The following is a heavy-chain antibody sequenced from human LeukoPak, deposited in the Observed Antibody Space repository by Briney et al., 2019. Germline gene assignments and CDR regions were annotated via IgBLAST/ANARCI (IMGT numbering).Heavy chain of an antibody. J-gene: IGHJ6*02. V-gene: IGHV6-1*01. D-gene: IGHD5/OR15-5a*01. CDR2: TYYRSKWFN. CDR3: ARGVKNYYYAMDV. Sequence: SQTLSLTCAISGDSVSSNNAAWNWIRQSPSRGLEWLAGTYYRSKWFNDYAVSVKSRITINPGTSKNQFSLQLNSVTPEDTAVYYCARGVKNYYYAMDVWGQGTTVTVSS. CDR1: GDSVSSNNAA.